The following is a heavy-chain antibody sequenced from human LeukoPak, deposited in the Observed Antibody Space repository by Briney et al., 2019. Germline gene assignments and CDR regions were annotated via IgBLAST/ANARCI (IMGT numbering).Heavy chain of an antibody. Sequence: GGSLKLSCAASGFTFDDYGMSWVRQAPGKGLEWVSGINWNGGGTGYADSVKGRFTISRDNAKNSLYLQMNSLRAEDTALYYCARGNSSSRRAEYFQHWGQGTLVTVSS. CDR3: ARGNSSSRRAEYFQH. CDR1: GFTFDDYG. J-gene: IGHJ1*01. V-gene: IGHV3-20*04. CDR2: INWNGGGT. D-gene: IGHD6-13*01.